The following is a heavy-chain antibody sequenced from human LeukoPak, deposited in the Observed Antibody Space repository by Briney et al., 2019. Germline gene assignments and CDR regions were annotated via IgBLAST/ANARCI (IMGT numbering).Heavy chain of an antibody. CDR2: ISYGGSNK. CDR1: GFTFSSYA. Sequence: GGSLRLSCAASGFTFSSYAMHWVRQAPGKGLEWVAVISYGGSNKYYADSVKGRFTISRDNSKNTLYLQMNSLRAEDTAVYYCARDGSITMVRGVIDHGYGLDYWGQGTLVTVSS. D-gene: IGHD3-10*01. J-gene: IGHJ4*02. V-gene: IGHV3-30-3*01. CDR3: ARDGSITMVRGVIDHGYGLDY.